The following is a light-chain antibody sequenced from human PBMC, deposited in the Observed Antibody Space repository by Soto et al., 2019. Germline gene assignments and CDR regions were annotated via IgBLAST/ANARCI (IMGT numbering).Light chain of an antibody. CDR2: KAS. CDR1: QSLLYSDGNTY. J-gene: IGKJ1*01. CDR3: MQGSHWPPT. Sequence: DVVMTQSPLSLPVTLGQPASISCRSSQSLLYSDGNTYLNWFQQRPGQSPRRLVYKASNRYSGVPDRFSGSGSGTDFTLKISRVEAEDVGVYYCMQGSHWPPTFGQGTKVEIK. V-gene: IGKV2-30*01.